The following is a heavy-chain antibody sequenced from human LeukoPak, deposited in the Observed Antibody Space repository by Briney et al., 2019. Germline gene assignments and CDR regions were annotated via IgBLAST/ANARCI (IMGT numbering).Heavy chain of an antibody. CDR2: IYSGGST. V-gene: IGHV3-53*01. J-gene: IGHJ4*02. CDR3: AREGVTMIAFDY. D-gene: IGHD3-22*01. CDR1: GFTVSSNY. Sequence: PGGSLRLSCAASGFTVSSNYMSWVRQAPGKGLEWVSVIYSGGSTYYADSVKGRFTISRDNAKNSLYLQMNSLRAEDTAVYYCAREGVTMIAFDYWGQGTLVTVSS.